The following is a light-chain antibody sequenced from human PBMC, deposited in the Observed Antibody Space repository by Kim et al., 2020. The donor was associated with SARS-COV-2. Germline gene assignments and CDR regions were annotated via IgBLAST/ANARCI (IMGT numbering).Light chain of an antibody. CDR3: QAWDNRNVI. CDR1: NLGVKY. Sequence: SVSVGQTASIPCSGDNLGVKYVCWYQQRPGQSPLLVIYEDDKRPSGIPVRFSASNSGGTATLTISATQAMDEADYYCQAWDNRNVIFGGGTQLTVL. V-gene: IGLV3-1*01. CDR2: EDD. J-gene: IGLJ2*01.